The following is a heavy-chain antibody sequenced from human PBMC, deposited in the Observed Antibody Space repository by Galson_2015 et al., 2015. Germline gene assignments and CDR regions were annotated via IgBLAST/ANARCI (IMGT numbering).Heavy chain of an antibody. CDR1: GDSLTTNG. CDR2: ISPGAGKT. Sequence: SVKVSCKASGDSLTTNGLHWVRLVPGQTFEWMGWISPGAGKTKYSHKFLHRLTITWDRSARTFYMDLSSLQSADTAIYYCAFQGESLFDLWGQGTQVSVTS. D-gene: IGHD3-16*01. V-gene: IGHV1-3*01. J-gene: IGHJ5*02. CDR3: AFQGESLFDL.